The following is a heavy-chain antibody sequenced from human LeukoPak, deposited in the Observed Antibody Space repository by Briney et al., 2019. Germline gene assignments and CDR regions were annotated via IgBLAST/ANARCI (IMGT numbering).Heavy chain of an antibody. CDR2: IKQDGSEK. CDR1: AFPFSSHY. D-gene: IGHD6-19*01. V-gene: IGHV3-7*01. CDR3: ASGDNSGWLEAH. Sequence: PGGSLRLSCEASAFPFSSHYMTWVRQAPGHGLEWVANIKQDGSEKNYVGSVTGRFTISRDNAQRSLYLQMNSLRAEDTAVYYCASGDNSGWLEAHWGQGTLVTVSS. J-gene: IGHJ4*02.